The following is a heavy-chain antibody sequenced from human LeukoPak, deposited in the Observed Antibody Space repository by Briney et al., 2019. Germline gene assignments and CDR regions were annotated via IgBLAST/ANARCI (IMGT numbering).Heavy chain of an antibody. J-gene: IGHJ4*02. V-gene: IGHV4-59*01. D-gene: IGHD3-3*01. Sequence: SETLSLTCTGSGGSISSYYWSWIRQPPGKGLEWIGYIYYSGSTNYNPSLKSRVTISVDTSKNQFSLKLSSVTAADTAVYYCARVSHDFWSGYYRYYFDYWGQGTLVTVSS. CDR1: GGSISSYY. CDR2: IYYSGST. CDR3: ARVSHDFWSGYYRYYFDY.